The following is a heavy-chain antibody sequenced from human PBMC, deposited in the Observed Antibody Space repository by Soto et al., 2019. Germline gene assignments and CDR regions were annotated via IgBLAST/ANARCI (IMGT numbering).Heavy chain of an antibody. J-gene: IGHJ6*02. CDR3: AKAGKGGTQYYYYGMDV. CDR1: GFTFSSYA. CDR2: ISGSGGST. D-gene: IGHD1-1*01. V-gene: IGHV3-23*01. Sequence: PGGSLRLSCAASGFTFSSYAMSWVRQAPGKGLEWVSGISGSGGSTQNADSVKGRFTISRDNSKITLYLQMNSLRAEDTAVYYCAKAGKGGTQYYYYGMDVWGQGTTVTVSS.